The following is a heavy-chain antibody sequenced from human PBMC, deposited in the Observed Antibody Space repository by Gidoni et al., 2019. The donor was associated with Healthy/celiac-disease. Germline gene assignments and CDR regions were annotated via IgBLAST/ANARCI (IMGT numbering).Heavy chain of an antibody. CDR3: AKDRSKEYSSSSLVGWFDP. CDR2: ISGSGGST. D-gene: IGHD6-6*01. Sequence: EVQLLESGGGLVQPGGSLRLSCAASGFTFSSYAMSWVRQAPGKGLEWVSAISGSGGSTYYADSVKGRFTISRDNSKNTLYLQMNSLRAEDTAVYYCAKDRSKEYSSSSLVGWFDPWGQGTLVTVSS. J-gene: IGHJ5*02. V-gene: IGHV3-23*01. CDR1: GFTFSSYA.